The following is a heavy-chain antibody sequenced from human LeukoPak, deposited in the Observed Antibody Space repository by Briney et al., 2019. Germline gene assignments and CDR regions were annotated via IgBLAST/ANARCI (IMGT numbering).Heavy chain of an antibody. V-gene: IGHV4-61*02. Sequence: SQTLSLTCTVSGGSISSGSYYWSWIRQPAGKGLEWIGRIYTSGSTNYNPSLKSRVTISVDTSKNQFSLKLSSVTAADTAVYYCARSLLTGALDYWGQGTLVTVSS. D-gene: IGHD7-27*01. CDR3: ARSLLTGALDY. J-gene: IGHJ4*02. CDR2: IYTSGST. CDR1: GGSISSGSYY.